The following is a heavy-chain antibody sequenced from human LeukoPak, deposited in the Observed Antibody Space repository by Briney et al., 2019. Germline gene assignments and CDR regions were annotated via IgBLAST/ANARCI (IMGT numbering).Heavy chain of an antibody. CDR3: TVPQSGANWFAP. Sequence: GGSLKLSCAASGFTFSDSAIHWVRQASGKGLEGVGRIRGEGFSDPPAYAASVKDRLTISRDDSESTAHLQTHSLKPEDTAVYYCTVPQSGANWFAPSGPGTQVTASS. D-gene: IGHD1-26*01. CDR1: GFTFSDSA. V-gene: IGHV3-73*01. J-gene: IGHJ5*02. CDR2: IRGEGFSDPP.